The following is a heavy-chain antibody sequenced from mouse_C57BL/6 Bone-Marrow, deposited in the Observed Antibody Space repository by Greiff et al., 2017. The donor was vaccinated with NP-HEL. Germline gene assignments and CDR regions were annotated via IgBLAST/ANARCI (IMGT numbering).Heavy chain of an antibody. D-gene: IGHD4-1*01. CDR1: GYTFTDYE. V-gene: IGHV1-15*01. Sequence: VQLQQSGAELVRPGASVTLSCKASGYTFTDYEMHWVKPTPVHGLEWIGAIDPETGGTAYNQKFKGKAILTADKSSSTAYMELRSLTSEDSAVYYCTRVGRRDYWGQGTTLTVSS. CDR3: TRVGRRDY. CDR2: IDPETGGT. J-gene: IGHJ2*01.